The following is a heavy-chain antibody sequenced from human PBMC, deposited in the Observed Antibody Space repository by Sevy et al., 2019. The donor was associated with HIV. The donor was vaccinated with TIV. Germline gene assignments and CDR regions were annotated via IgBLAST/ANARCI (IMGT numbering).Heavy chain of an antibody. CDR1: GFTFSNYA. J-gene: IGHJ4*02. CDR3: ASGRYYYDNAAYYALDS. D-gene: IGHD3-22*01. CDR2: IWSEGANK. Sequence: GGSLRLSCAASGFTFSNYAMNWVRQAPGKGLEWVSIIWSEGANKYYGDSVKGRFTISRDNSKNTLYLQMNNVRVEDTVVYYCASGRYYYDNAAYYALDSWGQGTLVTVSS. V-gene: IGHV3-33*08.